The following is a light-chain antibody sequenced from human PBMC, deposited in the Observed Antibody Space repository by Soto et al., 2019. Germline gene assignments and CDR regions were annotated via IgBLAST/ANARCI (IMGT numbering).Light chain of an antibody. J-gene: IGKJ2*01. CDR2: DVS. CDR1: HIIRSSS. CDR3: QQYAASTYT. V-gene: IGKV3-20*01. Sequence: EGVLAQSPGTLSLSPGVRATLSCRTSHIIRSSSVARYQQIPGQPPRLLIYDVSSRAPGIPDRFSGSGSGTDFTLSISRLEPEDFAVYYCQQYAASTYTFGQGTKLEIK.